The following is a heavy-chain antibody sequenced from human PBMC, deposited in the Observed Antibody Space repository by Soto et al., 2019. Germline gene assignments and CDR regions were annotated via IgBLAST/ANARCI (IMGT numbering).Heavy chain of an antibody. CDR3: AKGMYYYSSGSYFDY. CDR2: ISRSGVSP. V-gene: IGHV3-23*01. J-gene: IGHJ4*02. D-gene: IGHD3-10*01. CDR1: GFTFSSYA. Sequence: GGSLRLSCAASGFTFSSYAMSWVRQAPGKGLEWVSTISRSGVSPYYADSVKGRFTVSRDNSRNTLYLQMNSLRAEDTAVYYCAKGMYYYSSGSYFDYWGQGTLVTVSS.